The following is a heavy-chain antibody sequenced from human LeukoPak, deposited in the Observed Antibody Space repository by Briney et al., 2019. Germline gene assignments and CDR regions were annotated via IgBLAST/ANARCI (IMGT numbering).Heavy chain of an antibody. CDR3: ARSQNYYGSGDY. CDR1: GGSISSGGYY. CDR2: INYSGST. D-gene: IGHD3-10*01. J-gene: IGHJ4*02. V-gene: IGHV4-31*03. Sequence: SQTLSLTCTVSGGSISSGGYYWSWIRQHPGKGLEWIGYINYSGSTYYNPSHKSRVTISVDTSKNQFSLKLSSVTAADTAVYYCARSQNYYGSGDYWSQGTLVTVSS.